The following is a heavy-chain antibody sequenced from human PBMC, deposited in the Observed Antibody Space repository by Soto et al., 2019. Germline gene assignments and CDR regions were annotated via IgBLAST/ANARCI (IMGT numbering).Heavy chain of an antibody. CDR1: VFTRSRHY. V-gene: IGHV3-66*01. CDR3: ARARGSGGSCDF. Sequence: SLRLSCPASVFTRSRHYMSWVRQAPGKGLEWVSIIYSGVSTYYADSVKGRFTISRDKSNNTLYLQMNSLRAEDTAVYYCARARGSGGSCDFWGQGT. D-gene: IGHD2-15*01. J-gene: IGHJ4*02. CDR2: IYSGVST.